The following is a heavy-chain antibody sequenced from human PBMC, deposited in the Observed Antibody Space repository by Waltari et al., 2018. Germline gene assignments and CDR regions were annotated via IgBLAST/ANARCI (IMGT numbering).Heavy chain of an antibody. V-gene: IGHV1-69-2*01. J-gene: IGHJ3*02. Sequence: EVQLVQSGAEVKKPGATVKISCKVSGYTFTDYYMHWVQQAPGKGLEWMGLGNPEDGETKYTEKYQGRVTITADTSTDTAYMELGSLRSEDTAVYYCATFGTTGLGDAFDIWGQGTMVTVSS. CDR2: GNPEDGET. D-gene: IGHD4-17*01. CDR1: GYTFTDYY. CDR3: ATFGTTGLGDAFDI.